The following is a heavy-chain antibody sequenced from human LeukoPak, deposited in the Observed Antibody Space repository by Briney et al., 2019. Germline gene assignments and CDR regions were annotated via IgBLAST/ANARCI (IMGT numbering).Heavy chain of an antibody. CDR2: ISGSGGST. Sequence: GGSLRLTCAASGFTFSSYAMSWVRQAPGKGLEWVSGISGSGGSTYYADSVKGRFTISRDNSKNTLYLQMNGLRGEDTAVYYCAKGKNDILTGYPHWGQGTLVTVSS. V-gene: IGHV3-23*01. J-gene: IGHJ4*02. CDR1: GFTFSSYA. CDR3: AKGKNDILTGYPH. D-gene: IGHD3-9*01.